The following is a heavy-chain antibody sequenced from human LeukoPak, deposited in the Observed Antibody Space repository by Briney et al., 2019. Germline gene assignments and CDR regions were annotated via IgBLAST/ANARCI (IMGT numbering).Heavy chain of an antibody. V-gene: IGHV3-66*02. CDR1: GFTVSSNY. J-gene: IGHJ6*02. Sequence: GGSLRLSCAASGFTVSSNYMSWVRQAPGKGLEWVSVIYSGGSTYYADSVKGRFTISRDNSKNTLYLQMNSLRAEDTAVYYCARDPGPYYYYGMDVWGQGATVTVSS. CDR3: ARDPGPYYYYGMDV. CDR2: IYSGGST.